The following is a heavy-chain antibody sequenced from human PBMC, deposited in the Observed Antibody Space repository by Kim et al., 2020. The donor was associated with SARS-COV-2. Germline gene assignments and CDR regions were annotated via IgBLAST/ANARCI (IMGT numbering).Heavy chain of an antibody. CDR2: GVST. Sequence: GVSTYYANSVKGRCTISRDNSKNTLYLQMGSLRAEDMAVYYCAREARGVDVWGQGTTVTVSS. CDR3: AREARGVDV. V-gene: IGHV3-64*01. J-gene: IGHJ6*02.